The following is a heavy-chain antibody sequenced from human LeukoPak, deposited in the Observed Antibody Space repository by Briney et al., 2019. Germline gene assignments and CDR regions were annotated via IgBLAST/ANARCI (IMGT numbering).Heavy chain of an antibody. Sequence: GGSLRLSCAASGFTFNSYWMHWVRQAPGKGLVWVSRINVDGSNRDYADSVEGRFSISRDNAKKTVYLQMNSLRAEDTAVYYCARVPIYGDQAFDSWGQGILVTVSS. CDR3: ARVPIYGDQAFDS. CDR2: INVDGSNR. D-gene: IGHD4-17*01. J-gene: IGHJ4*02. CDR1: GFTFNSYW. V-gene: IGHV3-74*01.